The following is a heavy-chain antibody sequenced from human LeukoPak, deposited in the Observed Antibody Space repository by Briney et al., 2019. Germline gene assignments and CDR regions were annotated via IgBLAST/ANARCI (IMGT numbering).Heavy chain of an antibody. CDR3: ARAYGVAAAGPIDY. CDR1: GFTFSSYS. V-gene: IGHV3-21*01. D-gene: IGHD6-13*01. Sequence: GGSLRLSCAASGFTFSSYSMNWVRQAPGKGLEWVSSISSSSSYIYYADSVKGRFTISRDNAKNSLYLQMNSLRAEDTAVYYCARAYGVAAAGPIDYWGQGTLVTVSS. J-gene: IGHJ4*02. CDR2: ISSSSSYI.